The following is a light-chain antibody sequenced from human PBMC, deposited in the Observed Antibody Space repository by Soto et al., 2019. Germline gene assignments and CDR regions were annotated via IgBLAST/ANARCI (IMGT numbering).Light chain of an antibody. V-gene: IGLV2-8*01. CDR3: SSYAGINNLGV. J-gene: IGLJ1*01. Sequence: QSALTQPPSASGSPGQSVTISCTGTSSDVGGYKYVSWYQQQPGKAPKLLIFKVNNRPSGVPDRFSGSKSGNTASLTVSGVQEEDDADYYCSSYAGINNLGVFGTGTKLTVL. CDR2: KVN. CDR1: SSDVGGYKY.